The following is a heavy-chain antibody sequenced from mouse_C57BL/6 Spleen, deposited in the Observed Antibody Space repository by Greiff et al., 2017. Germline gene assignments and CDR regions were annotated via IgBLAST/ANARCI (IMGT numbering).Heavy chain of an antibody. V-gene: IGHV1-77*01. Sequence: VQLQQSGAELVKPGASVKISCKASGYTFTDYYINWVKQRPGPGLEWIGKIGPGSGSTYYNEKFKGKATLTADKSSSTAYMQLSSLTSEDSAVYFCAILYYYGSSSAYWGQGTLVTVSA. CDR3: AILYYYGSSSAY. J-gene: IGHJ3*01. D-gene: IGHD1-1*01. CDR1: GYTFTDYY. CDR2: IGPGSGST.